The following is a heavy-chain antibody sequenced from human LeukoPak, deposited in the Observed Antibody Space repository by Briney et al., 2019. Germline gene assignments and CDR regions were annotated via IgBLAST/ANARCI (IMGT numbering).Heavy chain of an antibody. J-gene: IGHJ6*02. Sequence: ASVKVSCKASGYTFTGYYRHWVRQAPGQGLEWMGWINPNSGGTNYAQKFQGRVTMTRDTSISTAYMELSRLRSDDTAVYYCASDTVTYYYYGMDVWGQGTTVTVSS. CDR1: GYTFTGYY. CDR2: INPNSGGT. D-gene: IGHD4-17*01. CDR3: ASDTVTYYYYGMDV. V-gene: IGHV1-2*02.